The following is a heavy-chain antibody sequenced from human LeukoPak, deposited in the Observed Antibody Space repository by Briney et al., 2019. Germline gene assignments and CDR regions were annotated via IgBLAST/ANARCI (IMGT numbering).Heavy chain of an antibody. V-gene: IGHV4-39*07. D-gene: IGHD6-13*01. Sequence: SETLSLTCTVSGGSISSRSYYWGWIRQPPGKGLEWIGSIYYSGSAYYNPSLKSRVTISVDTSKNQFSLKLSSVTAADTAVYYCARGNLGRYSSSWFDPWGQGTLVTVSS. CDR2: IYYSGSA. CDR1: GGSISSRSYY. CDR3: ARGNLGRYSSSWFDP. J-gene: IGHJ5*02.